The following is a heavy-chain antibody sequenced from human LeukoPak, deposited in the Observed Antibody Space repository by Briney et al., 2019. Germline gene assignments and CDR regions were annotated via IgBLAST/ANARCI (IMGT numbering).Heavy chain of an antibody. CDR3: ARSYSNYVHWYFDL. V-gene: IGHV4-4*02. Sequence: SETLSLTCAVSGGSISSSNWWSWVRQPPGKGLEWIGEIYHSGSTNYNPSLKSRVTISVDESKNQFSLNLSSVTAADTAVYYCARSYSNYVHWYFDLWGRGALVTVSS. CDR2: IYHSGST. D-gene: IGHD4-11*01. J-gene: IGHJ2*01. CDR1: GGSISSSNW.